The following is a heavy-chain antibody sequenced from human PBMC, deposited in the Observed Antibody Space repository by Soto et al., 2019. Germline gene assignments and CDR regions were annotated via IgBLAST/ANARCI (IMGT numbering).Heavy chain of an antibody. CDR1: GGSISSGGYY. J-gene: IGHJ6*03. V-gene: IGHV4-31*03. CDR3: ARTLRDPLYYYYMDV. D-gene: IGHD3-10*01. CDR2: IYYSGST. Sequence: PSETLSLTRTVSGGSISSGGYYWSWIRQHPGKGLEWIGYIYYSGSTYYKPSLKNRVTISVDTSKNQFSLKLNYLTAADTAVYYCARTLRDPLYYYYMDVWGKGTTVTVSS.